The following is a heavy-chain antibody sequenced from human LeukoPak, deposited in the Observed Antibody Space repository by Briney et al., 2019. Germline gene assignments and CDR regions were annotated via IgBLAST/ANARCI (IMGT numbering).Heavy chain of an antibody. V-gene: IGHV3-33*01. CDR2: IWNDGTNK. CDR3: ARESSTWQLVVGRHYYFDY. Sequence: RPGGSLRLSCAASGFTFSSSVMHWVRQAPGKGLEWVALIWNDGTNKYYADSVKGRFTISRDNSKNTLYLQMNSLRAEDTAVYYCARESSTWQLVVGRHYYFDYWGQGALVTVSS. D-gene: IGHD3-22*01. CDR1: GFTFSSSV. J-gene: IGHJ4*02.